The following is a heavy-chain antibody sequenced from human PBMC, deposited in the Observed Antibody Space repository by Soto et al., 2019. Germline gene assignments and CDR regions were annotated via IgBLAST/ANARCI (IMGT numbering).Heavy chain of an antibody. D-gene: IGHD1-1*01. V-gene: IGHV3-23*04. CDR3: AKHFIGGRLQSPFDL. CDR1: GVPFGTFT. CDR2: LSDNVGTT. Sequence: EVQLVESGGGLGQPGGSLRLSCAFSGVPFGTFTMNWVRQAPGKGLEWVSGLSDNVGTTHYAYSVKGRFTISRDKSKKTLYLQMNNLRAEDTAVYYCAKHFIGGRLQSPFDLWGQGTLVTVSS. J-gene: IGHJ4*02.